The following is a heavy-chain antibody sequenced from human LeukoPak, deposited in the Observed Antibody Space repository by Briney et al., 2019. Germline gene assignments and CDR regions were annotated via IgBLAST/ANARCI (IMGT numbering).Heavy chain of an antibody. D-gene: IGHD3-16*01. J-gene: IGHJ5*02. Sequence: GASVKVSCKASGYTFTSYVISWVRQAPAQGLEGMGWISAYNCNTNYAHKLQGRVTMTTDTPTNTAYIEASSLRSNDTAVYYCARVGAYNWFEPWGQGTLVTVSS. CDR2: ISAYNCNT. CDR3: ARVGAYNWFEP. CDR1: GYTFTSYV. V-gene: IGHV1-18*01.